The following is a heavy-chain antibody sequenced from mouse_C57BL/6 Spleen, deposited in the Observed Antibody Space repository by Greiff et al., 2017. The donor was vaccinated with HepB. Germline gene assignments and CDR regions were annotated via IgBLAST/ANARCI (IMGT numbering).Heavy chain of an antibody. D-gene: IGHD3-2*02. Sequence: VQLQQPGAELVRPGSSVKLSCKASGYTFTSYWMDWVKQRPGQGLEWIGNIYPSDSETHYNQKFKDKATLTVDKSSSTAYMQLSSLTSEDSAVYYCARRGLTAQATFAYWGQGTLVTVSA. CDR3: ARRGLTAQATFAY. V-gene: IGHV1-61*01. CDR1: GYTFTSYW. CDR2: IYPSDSET. J-gene: IGHJ3*01.